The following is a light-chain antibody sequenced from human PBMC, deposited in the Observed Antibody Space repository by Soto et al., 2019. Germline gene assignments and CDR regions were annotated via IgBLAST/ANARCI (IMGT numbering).Light chain of an antibody. CDR2: LGS. V-gene: IGKV2-28*01. Sequence: DIVMTQTPLSLPVTPGEPASISCRSSQSLLDSDDGNTYLDWYLQKPGQSPQLLIYLGSSRASGVPDRVSGSGSGTDFTLKIGRVEAEDVGIYYCMQGLQSTITFGQGTRLEI. J-gene: IGKJ5*01. CDR3: MQGLQSTIT. CDR1: QSLLDSDDGNTY.